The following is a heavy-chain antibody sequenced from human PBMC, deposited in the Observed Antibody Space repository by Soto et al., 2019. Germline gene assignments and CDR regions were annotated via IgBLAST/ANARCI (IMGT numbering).Heavy chain of an antibody. V-gene: IGHV4-31*03. J-gene: IGHJ6*02. Sequence: SETLSLTCTVSGGSISSGGYYWSWIRQHPGKGLEWIGDINHSGSTNYNPSLKSRVTISVDTSKNQFSLKLSSVTAADTAVYYCARDSINMVRGGTPLYGMDVWGQGTTVTVS. CDR2: INHSGST. CDR3: ARDSINMVRGGTPLYGMDV. CDR1: GGSISSGGYY. D-gene: IGHD3-10*01.